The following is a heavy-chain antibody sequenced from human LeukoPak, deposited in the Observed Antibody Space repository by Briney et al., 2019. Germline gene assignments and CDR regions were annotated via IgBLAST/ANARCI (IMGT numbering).Heavy chain of an antibody. J-gene: IGHJ4*02. D-gene: IGHD4-11*01. CDR3: ARDHDYGNFGTYADY. CDR1: GDSVSRNSVA. CDR2: TYYRSKWYN. Sequence: SQTLSLTCAISGDSVSRNSVAWNWIRQSPSRGLEWLGRTYYRSKWYNDYALFVESRITINPDTSKNQFSLQLNSVTPADTAVYYCARDHDYGNFGTYADYSGQGTLVTVSS. V-gene: IGHV6-1*01.